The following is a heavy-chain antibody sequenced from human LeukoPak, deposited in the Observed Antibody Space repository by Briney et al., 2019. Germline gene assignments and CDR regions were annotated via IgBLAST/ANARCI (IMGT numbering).Heavy chain of an antibody. CDR2: IYSADSA. CDR1: GXTVSRNY. J-gene: IGHJ4*02. D-gene: IGHD1-26*01. CDR3: AREVGGGATNYFDY. Sequence: GGSLRLSCAASGXTVSRNYMSWVRQAPGKGLEWVSVIYSADSAYYADSVRGRFTISRDNSKNTLYLQMNSLRADDTAVYYCAREVGGGATNYFDYWGQGTLVTVSS. V-gene: IGHV3-53*01.